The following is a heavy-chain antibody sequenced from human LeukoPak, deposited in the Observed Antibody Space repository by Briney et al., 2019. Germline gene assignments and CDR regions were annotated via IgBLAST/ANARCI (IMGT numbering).Heavy chain of an antibody. CDR3: ASGYGSGWLDS. CDR2: IHSSGNT. J-gene: IGHJ5*01. Sequence: SETLSLTCTVSGDSISRGYYWVWIRQPPGKGLEWIGYIHSSGNTYYNPSLQNRLIISQDTNEDPLSLTLTSVTAADTAVYFCASGYGSGWLDSWGQGTQVTVSS. V-gene: IGHV4-31*03. D-gene: IGHD5-18*01. CDR1: GDSISRGYY.